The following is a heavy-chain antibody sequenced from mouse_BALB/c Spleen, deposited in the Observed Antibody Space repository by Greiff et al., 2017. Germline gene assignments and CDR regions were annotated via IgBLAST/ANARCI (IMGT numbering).Heavy chain of an antibody. CDR1: GFTFSSFG. J-gene: IGHJ4*01. D-gene: IGHD2-3*01. Sequence: EVQLVESGGGLVQPGGSRKLSCAASGFTFSSFGMHWVRQAPEKGLEWVAYISSGSSTIYYADTVKGRFTISRDNPKNTLFLQMTSLRSEDTAMYYCARGGWDYAMDYWGQGTSVTVSS. CDR3: ARGGWDYAMDY. V-gene: IGHV5-17*02. CDR2: ISSGSSTI.